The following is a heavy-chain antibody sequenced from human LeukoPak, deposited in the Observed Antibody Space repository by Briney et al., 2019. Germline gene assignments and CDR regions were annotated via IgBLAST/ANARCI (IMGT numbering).Heavy chain of an antibody. CDR3: ARDLVICGGDCSTYYFDY. V-gene: IGHV3-7*01. CDR1: GFTFRDYW. Sequence: GGSLRLSCAASGFTFRDYWMNWVRQAPGKGLEWVANINQDGSRKNYVDSVKGRFTISRDNAKNSLYLQMNSLRDEDTAVYYCARDLVICGGDCSTYYFDYWGQGTLVTVSS. CDR2: INQDGSRK. D-gene: IGHD2-21*02. J-gene: IGHJ4*02.